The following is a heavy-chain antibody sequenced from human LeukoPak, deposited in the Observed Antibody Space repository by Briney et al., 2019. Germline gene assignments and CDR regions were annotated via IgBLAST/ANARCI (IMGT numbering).Heavy chain of an antibody. Sequence: SSETLSLTCAVYGGSFSGYYWSWIRQPPGKGLEWIGEINHSGSTNYNPSLKSRVTISVDTSKNQFSLKLSSVTAADTAVYYCARHSKYGGNPQDYWGQGTLVTVSS. V-gene: IGHV4-34*01. CDR2: INHSGST. J-gene: IGHJ4*02. CDR1: GGSFSGYY. D-gene: IGHD4-23*01. CDR3: ARHSKYGGNPQDY.